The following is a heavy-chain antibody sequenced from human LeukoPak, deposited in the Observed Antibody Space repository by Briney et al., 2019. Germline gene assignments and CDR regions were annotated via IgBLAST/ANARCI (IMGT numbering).Heavy chain of an antibody. D-gene: IGHD2-2*01. J-gene: IGHJ6*02. CDR3: ARGPDCSSTSCYSSLYYYYGMDV. CDR2: INHSGST. Sequence: PSETLSLTCAVYGGSLSGSYWSWIRQPPGKGLEWIGEINHSGSTNYNPSLKSRVTISVDTSKNQFSLKLSSVTAADTAVYYCARGPDCSSTSCYSSLYYYYGMDVWGQGTTVTVSS. V-gene: IGHV4-34*01. CDR1: GGSLSGSY.